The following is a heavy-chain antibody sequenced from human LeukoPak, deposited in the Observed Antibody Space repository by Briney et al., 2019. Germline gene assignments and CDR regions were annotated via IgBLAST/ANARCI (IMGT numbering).Heavy chain of an antibody. Sequence: GGSLRLSCAASGFTFSSYGMHWVRQAPGKGLEWVAVISYDGSNKYYADSVKGRFTISRDNSKNTLYLQMNSLRAEDTAVYYCAKDLRSSGYVDYWGQGTVVTVSS. V-gene: IGHV3-30*18. D-gene: IGHD6-19*01. CDR3: AKDLRSSGYVDY. J-gene: IGHJ4*02. CDR2: ISYDGSNK. CDR1: GFTFSSYG.